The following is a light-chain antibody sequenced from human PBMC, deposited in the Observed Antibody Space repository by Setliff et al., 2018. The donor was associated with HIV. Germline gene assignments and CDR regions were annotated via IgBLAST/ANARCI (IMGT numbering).Light chain of an antibody. Sequence: QSVLTQPASVSGSPGQSITISCTGTSSDVGSYNLVSWYQQHPGKAPKLMIYEVSKRPSGVSNRFSGSKSGNTASLTISGLQAEDEADYYCCSYAGSSTLGHVFGTGTKATVL. V-gene: IGLV2-23*02. CDR1: SSDVGSYNL. J-gene: IGLJ1*01. CDR2: EVS. CDR3: CSYAGSSTLGHV.